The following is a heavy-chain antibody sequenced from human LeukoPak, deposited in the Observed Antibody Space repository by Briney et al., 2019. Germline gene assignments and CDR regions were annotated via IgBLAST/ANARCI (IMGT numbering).Heavy chain of an antibody. Sequence: SVKVSCKASGGTFSGYAISWVRQAPGQGLEWMGGIIPIFGTANYAQKFQGRVTITADESTSTAYMELSSLRSEDTAVYYCARDVYYDSSDRNNWFDPWGQGTLVTVSS. D-gene: IGHD3-22*01. V-gene: IGHV1-69*13. J-gene: IGHJ5*02. CDR3: ARDVYYDSSDRNNWFDP. CDR1: GGTFSGYA. CDR2: IIPIFGTA.